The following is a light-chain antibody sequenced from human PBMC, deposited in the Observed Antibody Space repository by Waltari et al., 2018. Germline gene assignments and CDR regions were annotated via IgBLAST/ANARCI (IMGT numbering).Light chain of an antibody. CDR2: RDN. V-gene: IGLV1-47*01. J-gene: IGLJ2*01. CDR3: ATWDDSLNIL. CDR1: LSTFGNNF. Sequence: QPVLTQPPSASGTPGQRVTMSCSGRLSTFGNNFVNWYQQLPGTTPKLLIYRDNQRPSGVPDRFSGSKSGTSASLVISGLRSEDEAVYYCATWDDSLNILFGGGTNLTVL.